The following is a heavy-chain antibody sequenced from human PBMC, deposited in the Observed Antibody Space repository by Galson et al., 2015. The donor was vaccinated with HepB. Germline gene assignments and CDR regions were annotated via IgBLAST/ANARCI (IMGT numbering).Heavy chain of an antibody. J-gene: IGHJ4*02. Sequence: SLRLSCAASGFTFDDYAMHWVRQAPGKGLEWVSGISWNSGSIGYADSVKGRFTISRDNAKNSLYLQMNSLRAEDTALYYCAKGLRFLEWLSPFDYWGQGTLVTVSS. V-gene: IGHV3-9*01. CDR2: ISWNSGSI. CDR1: GFTFDDYA. CDR3: AKGLRFLEWLSPFDY. D-gene: IGHD3-3*01.